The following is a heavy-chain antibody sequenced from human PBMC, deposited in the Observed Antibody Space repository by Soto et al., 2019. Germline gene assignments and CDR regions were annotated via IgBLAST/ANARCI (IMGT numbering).Heavy chain of an antibody. CDR1: GGSISIGGYS. D-gene: IGHD6-19*01. CDR2: IYDSGNT. J-gene: IGHJ4*02. V-gene: IGHV4-30-2*01. Sequence: LSLTFAVSGGSISIGGYSWNWIRQPPGKGLEWIGYIYDSGNTNFNPSLRSRVSISADRSKNHFSMNLTSVTAADTAVYYCARGYASGLPGYWGQGILVTVSS. CDR3: ARGYASGLPGY.